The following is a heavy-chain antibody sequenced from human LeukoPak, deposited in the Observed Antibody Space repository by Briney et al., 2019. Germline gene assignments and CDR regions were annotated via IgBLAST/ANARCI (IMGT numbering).Heavy chain of an antibody. CDR3: ARVSSSSFQIN. CDR1: GFTFDDYG. CDR2: ITSTGSTI. V-gene: IGHV3-11*01. J-gene: IGHJ4*02. Sequence: GGTLRLSCAASGFTFDDYGMSWVRQAPGKGLDWVSYITSTGSTIYYADSVKGRFSISRDNTKNSLYLQMDSLRAEDTAFYYCARVSSSSFQINWGQGTLVTVSS. D-gene: IGHD3-3*02.